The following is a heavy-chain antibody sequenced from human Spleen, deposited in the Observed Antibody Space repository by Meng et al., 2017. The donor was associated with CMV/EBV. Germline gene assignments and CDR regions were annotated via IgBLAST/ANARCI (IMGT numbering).Heavy chain of an antibody. CDR1: GFTFGDYA. D-gene: IGHD1-1*01. CDR3: ARDGVAQMEH. V-gene: IGHV3-20*04. Sequence: GESLKISCTTSGFTFGDYAMSWVRQAPGKGLEWVSGISWNGGNTGCADSVKGRFTISRDNAKNSLYLQMNSLRAEDTAFYYCARDGVAQMEHWGQGTLVTVSS. J-gene: IGHJ4*02. CDR2: ISWNGGNT.